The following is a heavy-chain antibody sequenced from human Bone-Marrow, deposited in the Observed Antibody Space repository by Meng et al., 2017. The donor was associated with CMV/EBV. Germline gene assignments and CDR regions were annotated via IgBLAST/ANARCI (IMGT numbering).Heavy chain of an antibody. CDR1: GYTFTSYY. CDR2: INPSGGST. V-gene: IGHV1-46*01. CDR3: ASTSNLGY. D-gene: IGHD3-16*01. Sequence: ASVKVSCKASGYTFTSYYMHWVRQAPGQGLEWMGIINPSGGSTSYAQKFQGRVTMTRDTSISTAYMELSRLRSDDTAVYYCASTSNLGYWGQGTLVTVSS. J-gene: IGHJ4*02.